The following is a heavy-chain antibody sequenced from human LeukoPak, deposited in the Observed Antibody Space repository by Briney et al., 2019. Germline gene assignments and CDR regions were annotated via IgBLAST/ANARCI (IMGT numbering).Heavy chain of an antibody. J-gene: IGHJ4*02. CDR1: GGSFSGYY. V-gene: IGHV4-34*01. CDR3: ARGVNYYGSGSYYGLFRFDY. CDR2: INHSGST. Sequence: SETLSLTCAVYGGSFSGYYWSWIRQPPGKGLEWIGEINHSGSTNYNPSLKSRVTISVDTSKNQFSLNLSSVTAADTAVYYCARGVNYYGSGSYYGLFRFDYWGQGTLVTVSS. D-gene: IGHD3-10*01.